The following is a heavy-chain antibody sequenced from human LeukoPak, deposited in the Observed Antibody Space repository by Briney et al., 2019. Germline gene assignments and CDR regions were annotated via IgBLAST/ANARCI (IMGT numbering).Heavy chain of an antibody. V-gene: IGHV4-39*07. CDR1: GDSFSSVTDY. CDR2: GDYSGGT. J-gene: IGHJ4*02. Sequence: KPSETLSLTCSVSGDSFSSVTDYWAWIRQPPGKGLEWIASGDYSGGTYYNPSLESRVAISADMSKKQISLKLTSVTGADTAVYYCAGERGEEYSSGWYKTNFFDNWGQGIRVTVSS. D-gene: IGHD6-19*01. CDR3: AGERGEEYSSGWYKTNFFDN.